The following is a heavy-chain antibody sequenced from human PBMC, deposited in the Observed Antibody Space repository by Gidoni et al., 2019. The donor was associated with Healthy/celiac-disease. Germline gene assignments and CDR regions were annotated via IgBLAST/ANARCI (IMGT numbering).Heavy chain of an antibody. V-gene: IGHV4-31*03. CDR2: IYYSGSP. D-gene: IGHD3-22*01. J-gene: IGHJ4*02. CDR1: GGSISSGGYY. Sequence: QVQLQESGPGLVKPSQTLSLTCTVSGGSISSGGYYWSWIRQHPGKGLEWIGYIYYSGSPYYNPSLKSRVTISVDTSKNQFSLKLSSVTAADTAVYYCARAKDYYDSSGYSKTTPYFDYWGQGTLVTVSS. CDR3: ARAKDYYDSSGYSKTTPYFDY.